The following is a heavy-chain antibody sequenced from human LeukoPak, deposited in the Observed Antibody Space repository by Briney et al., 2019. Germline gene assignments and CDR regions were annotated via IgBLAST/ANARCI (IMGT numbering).Heavy chain of an antibody. CDR3: ARQGYCSGGSCYNYYYYMDV. D-gene: IGHD2-15*01. CDR2: IYYSGST. CDR1: GGSFSSSSYY. J-gene: IGHJ6*03. V-gene: IGHV4-39*01. Sequence: SETLSLTCTVSGGSFSSSSYYWGWIRQPPGKGLEWIGSIYYSGSTYYNPSLKSRVTISVDTSKNQFSLKLGSVTAADTAVYYCARQGYCSGGSCYNYYYYMDVWGKGTTVTISS.